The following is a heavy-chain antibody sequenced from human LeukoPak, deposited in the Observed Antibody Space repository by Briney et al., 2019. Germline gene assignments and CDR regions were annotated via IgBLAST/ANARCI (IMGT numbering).Heavy chain of an antibody. V-gene: IGHV3-33*01. J-gene: IGHJ4*02. CDR2: IWFDGSKK. D-gene: IGHD3-22*01. Sequence: PGWSLRLSCAASGFTFSNYGMHWVRQAPGKGLEWVAVIWFDGSKKYHADSVKGRFTISRDNSKNTLYLQMNSLRAEHTAVYYCARARGYDCNDYYYGFFDYWGQGTLVTVSS. CDR3: ARARGYDCNDYYYGFFDY. CDR1: GFTFSNYG.